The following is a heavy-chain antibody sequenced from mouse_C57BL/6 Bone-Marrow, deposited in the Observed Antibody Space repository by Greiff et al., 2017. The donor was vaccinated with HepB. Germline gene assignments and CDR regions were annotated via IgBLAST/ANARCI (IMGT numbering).Heavy chain of an antibody. CDR3: ARAYYSNYDYAMDY. D-gene: IGHD2-5*01. CDR2: ISYDGSN. V-gene: IGHV3-6*01. Sequence: VQLKQSGPGLVKPSQSLSLTCSVTGYSITSGYYWNWIRQFPGNKLEWMGYISYDGSNNYNPSLKNRISITRDTSKNQFFLKLNSETTEDTATYYCARAYYSNYDYAMDYWGQGTSVTVSS. CDR1: GYSITSGYY. J-gene: IGHJ4*01.